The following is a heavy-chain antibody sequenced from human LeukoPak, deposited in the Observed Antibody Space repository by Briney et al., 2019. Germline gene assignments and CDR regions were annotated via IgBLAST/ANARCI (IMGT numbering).Heavy chain of an antibody. D-gene: IGHD3-22*01. CDR1: GFTFSSYA. CDR2: ISYDGSNK. Sequence: GGSLRLSCAASGFTFSSYAMHWVRQAPGKGLEWVAVISYDGSNKYYADSVKGRFTISRDNSKNTLYLQMNSLRAEDTAVYYCARDDWLDSSGYYSFLSSMDVWGQGTTVTVSS. J-gene: IGHJ6*02. V-gene: IGHV3-30-3*01. CDR3: ARDDWLDSSGYYSFLSSMDV.